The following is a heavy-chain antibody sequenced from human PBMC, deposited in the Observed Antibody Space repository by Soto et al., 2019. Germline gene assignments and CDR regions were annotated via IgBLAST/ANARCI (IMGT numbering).Heavy chain of an antibody. CDR2: IYPGDSDT. Sequence: GESLKISCKGSGYSFTSYWIGWVRQMPGKGLEWMGIIYPGDSDTRYSPSFQGQVTISADKSISTAYLQWSSLKASDTAVYYCARSQGSSTSLEIYYYYYYGMDVWGQGTTVTVSS. CDR3: ARSQGSSTSLEIYYYYYYGMDV. J-gene: IGHJ6*02. D-gene: IGHD2-2*01. V-gene: IGHV5-51*01. CDR1: GYSFTSYW.